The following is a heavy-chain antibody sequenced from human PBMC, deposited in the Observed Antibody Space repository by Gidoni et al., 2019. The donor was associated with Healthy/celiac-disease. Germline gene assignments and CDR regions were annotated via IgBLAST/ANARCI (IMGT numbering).Heavy chain of an antibody. Sequence: QVQLVQSGAEVTKPGASVKVSCQASGSPFPSYGISWVRQAPGQGLEGMGWITAYKGNTNYAQKLQGRVTMTTDTSTSTAYMELRSLRSDDTAVYYCAREDGSDEVFDLWGRGTLVTVSS. J-gene: IGHJ2*01. CDR2: ITAYKGNT. V-gene: IGHV1-18*01. CDR3: AREDGSDEVFDL. CDR1: GSPFPSYG.